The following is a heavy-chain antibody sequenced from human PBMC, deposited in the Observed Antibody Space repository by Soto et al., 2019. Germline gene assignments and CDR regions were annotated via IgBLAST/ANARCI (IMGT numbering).Heavy chain of an antibody. CDR1: GGSITDYS. J-gene: IGHJ5*02. CDR2: IFSSGST. V-gene: IGHV4-4*07. CDR3: ARDQGVVATADNWFDP. D-gene: IGHD2-21*02. Sequence: SETLSLTCTVSGGSITDYSWVWIRQPAGKGLEWIGRIFSSGSTNYNPSLKGRITMSLDTSKNQFSLKLNSATATDTAVYFCARDQGVVATADNWFDPWGQGILVTVSA.